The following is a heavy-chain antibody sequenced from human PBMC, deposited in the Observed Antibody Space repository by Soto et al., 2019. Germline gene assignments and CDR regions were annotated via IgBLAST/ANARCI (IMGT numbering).Heavy chain of an antibody. J-gene: IGHJ6*02. CDR1: GGSISSGDYY. V-gene: IGHV4-30-4*01. D-gene: IGHD1-26*01. CDR3: ARGEAARRFMDV. CDR2: IYYSGST. Sequence: SETLSLTCTVSGGSISSGDYYWSWIRQPPGKGLEWIGYIYYSGSTYYNPSLKSRVTISVDTSKNQFSLKLSSVTAADTAVYYCARGEAARRFMDVWGQGTTVTV.